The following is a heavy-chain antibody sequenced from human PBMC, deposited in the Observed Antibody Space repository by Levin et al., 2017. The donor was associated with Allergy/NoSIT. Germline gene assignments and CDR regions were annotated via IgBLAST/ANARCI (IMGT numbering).Heavy chain of an antibody. J-gene: IGHJ5*02. V-gene: IGHV3-23*01. Sequence: GGSLRLSCAASGFSFSSYVMIWVRQAPGKGLEWVSVISGSGGSTYYADSVKGRFTISRDNSKNTLYLQMNSLRAEDTSVYYCAKSGGEFDLWGQGTLVTVSS. CDR3: AKSGGEFDL. CDR2: ISGSGGST. D-gene: IGHD2-15*01. CDR1: GFSFSSYV.